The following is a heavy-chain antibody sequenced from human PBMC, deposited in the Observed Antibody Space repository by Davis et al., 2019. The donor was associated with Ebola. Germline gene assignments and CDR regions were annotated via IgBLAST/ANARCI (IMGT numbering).Heavy chain of an antibody. Sequence: SETLSLTCTVSGGSVSSGSYYWSWIRQPPGKGLEWTGHTYYSGNTNYNPNLKSRVTISDDTSKNQFSLKLCSVTAADTAVYYCARMQQLKFDYWGQGTLVTVSS. D-gene: IGHD6-13*01. CDR3: ARMQQLKFDY. J-gene: IGHJ4*02. CDR1: GGSVSSGSYY. CDR2: TYYSGNT. V-gene: IGHV4-61*01.